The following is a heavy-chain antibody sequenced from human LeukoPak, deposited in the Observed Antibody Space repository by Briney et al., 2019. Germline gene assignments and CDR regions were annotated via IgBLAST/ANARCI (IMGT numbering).Heavy chain of an antibody. CDR2: ISANNGNT. CDR1: GYTFTSYG. Sequence: ASVNVSCKASGYTFTSYGISWVRQAPGQGLEWMGWISANNGNTNYAQKLQGRVTMTTDTSTSTAYMELRSLRSDDTAVYYCARGGGVPAAITIDYYYYMDVWGKGTTVTFSS. J-gene: IGHJ6*03. CDR3: ARGGGVPAAITIDYYYYMDV. V-gene: IGHV1-18*01. D-gene: IGHD2-2*01.